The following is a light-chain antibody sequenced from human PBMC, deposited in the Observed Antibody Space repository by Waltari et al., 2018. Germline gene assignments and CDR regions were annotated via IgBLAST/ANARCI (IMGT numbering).Light chain of an antibody. CDR2: DDT. V-gene: IGLV6-57*02. CDR1: SGSVASNP. CDR3: QSFDRNSQRV. J-gene: IGLJ3*02. Sequence: NFMLTNPHPVSKSPGRTVTIPCTGSSGSVASNPVQWFQQRPGSAPTTVIYDDTQRPSGVPDRFSGSIDTSSNSASLTISGLQTEDEADYYCQSFDRNSQRVFGGGTRLTVL.